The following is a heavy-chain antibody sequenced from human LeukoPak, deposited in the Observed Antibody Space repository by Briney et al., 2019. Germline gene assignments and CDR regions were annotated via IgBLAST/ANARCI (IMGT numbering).Heavy chain of an antibody. CDR2: IIPIFGTA. V-gene: IGHV1-69*06. CDR1: GGTFSSYA. Sequence: SVKVSCKASGGTFSSYAISWVRQAPGQGLEWMGGIIPIFGTANYAQKFQGRVTMTEDTPTDTAYMELSSLRSEDTAVYYCATDLRYSYGTFDYWGQGTLVTVSS. D-gene: IGHD5-18*01. CDR3: ATDLRYSYGTFDY. J-gene: IGHJ4*02.